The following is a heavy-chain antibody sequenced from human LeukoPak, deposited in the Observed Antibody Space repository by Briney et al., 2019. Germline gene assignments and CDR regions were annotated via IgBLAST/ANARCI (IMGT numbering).Heavy chain of an antibody. V-gene: IGHV4-4*09. CDR3: ARTYSTSSNFDY. CDR1: GGSISSYY. Sequence: SETLSLTCTVSGGSISSYYWSWIRQPPGKGLEWIGYIYSSGSTNYNPSLKSRVTISVDTSKGQFSLKLSSVTAADTALYYCARTYSTSSNFDYWGQGTLVTVSS. CDR2: IYSSGST. J-gene: IGHJ4*02. D-gene: IGHD2-2*01.